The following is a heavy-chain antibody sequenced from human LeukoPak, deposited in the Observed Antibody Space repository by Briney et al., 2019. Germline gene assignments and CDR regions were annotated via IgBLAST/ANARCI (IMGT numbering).Heavy chain of an antibody. CDR2: IYYSGST. J-gene: IGHJ6*02. V-gene: IGHV4-34*01. CDR3: ARDSGSGYDDYYYYGMDV. Sequence: SETLSLTCAVYGGSFNGYYCSWIRQPPGKGLEWIGSIYYSGSTYYNPSLKSRVTISVDTSKNQFSLKLSSVTAADTTVYYCARDSGSGYDDYYYYGMDVWGQGTTVTVSS. CDR1: GGSFNGYY. D-gene: IGHD5-12*01.